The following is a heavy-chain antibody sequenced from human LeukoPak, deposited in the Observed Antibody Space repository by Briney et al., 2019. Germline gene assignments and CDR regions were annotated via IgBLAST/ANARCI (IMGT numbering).Heavy chain of an antibody. CDR2: SDWNGGTT. CDR1: GFTFDDYD. V-gene: IGHV3-20*04. D-gene: IGHD3-10*01. J-gene: IGHJ4*02. Sequence: GGSLRLSCAVSGFTFDDYDMAWVRQAPGKGLEWVSNSDWNGGTTDYADSVKGRFTISRDNAKNALYLQMNSLRAEDTAVYYCAKDLHYGSADYWGQGTLVTVSS. CDR3: AKDLHYGSADY.